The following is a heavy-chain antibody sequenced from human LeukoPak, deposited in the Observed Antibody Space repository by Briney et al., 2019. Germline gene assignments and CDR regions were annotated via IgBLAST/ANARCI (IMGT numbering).Heavy chain of an antibody. CDR3: ARQSRDGDYIAKLFDY. Sequence: SETLSLTCTVSGGSLSNYYWSWIRQPPGKGLEWIGYIYYSGSINYNPSLKSRVTISVDMSKNQFFLQLSSVTAAATAVYYCARQSRDGDYIAKLFDYWGQGTLVTVSS. J-gene: IGHJ4*02. D-gene: IGHD4-17*01. V-gene: IGHV4-59*08. CDR2: IYYSGSI. CDR1: GGSLSNYY.